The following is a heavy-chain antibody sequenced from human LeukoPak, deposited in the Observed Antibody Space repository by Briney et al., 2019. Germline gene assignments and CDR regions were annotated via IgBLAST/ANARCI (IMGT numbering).Heavy chain of an antibody. Sequence: PSETLSLTCTVSGGSISTYYWSWIRQPAGKGLEWIGRVYDNGSTKYNPSLKTRVTISVDTSKNQFSLNLTSVTAADTAVYYCARTLHPVTNYWYFDSWGQGTLVTVSS. CDR2: VYDNGST. J-gene: IGHJ4*02. CDR3: ARTLHPVTNYWYFDS. CDR1: GGSISTYY. V-gene: IGHV4-4*07. D-gene: IGHD1-1*01.